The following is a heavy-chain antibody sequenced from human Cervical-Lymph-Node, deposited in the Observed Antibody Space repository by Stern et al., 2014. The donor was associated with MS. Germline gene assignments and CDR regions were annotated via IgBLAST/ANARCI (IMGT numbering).Heavy chain of an antibody. CDR1: GFTFRSYW. J-gene: IGHJ5*02. CDR2: INSDGSST. CDR3: SRGQSTIFGVANNWFDP. Sequence: EVQLVESGGGLVQPGGSLRLSCAASGFTFRSYWMHWVRQAPGKGLVGVSRINSDGSSTSYADSVKGRFTISRDNAKNTLYLLMNSLRAEDTAVYYCSRGQSTIFGVANNWFDPWGQGTLVTVSS. V-gene: IGHV3-74*02. D-gene: IGHD3-3*01.